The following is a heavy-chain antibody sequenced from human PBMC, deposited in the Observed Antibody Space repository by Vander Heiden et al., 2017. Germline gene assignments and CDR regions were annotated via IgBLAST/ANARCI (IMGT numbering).Heavy chain of an antibody. D-gene: IGHD3-22*01. Sequence: QVQLVQSGAEGKKPGASVKVSCKASGYTFTSYAMNWVRQAPGPSLEWMGWITAGNDNTKYSQRLQDRVTITRDTSASTVYMELSSLRSEDTAVYYCARSLDSSGYYPADFWGQGTLVTVSS. V-gene: IGHV1-3*01. J-gene: IGHJ4*02. CDR2: ITAGNDNT. CDR3: ARSLDSSGYYPADF. CDR1: GYTFTSYA.